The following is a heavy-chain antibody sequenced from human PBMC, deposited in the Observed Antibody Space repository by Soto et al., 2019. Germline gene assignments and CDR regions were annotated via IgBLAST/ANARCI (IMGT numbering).Heavy chain of an antibody. Sequence: ASVKVSCKASGYTFTSYYMHWVRQAPGQGLEWMGIINPSGGSTSYAQKLQGRVTMTRDTSTSTVYMELSSLRSEDTAVYYCASLFPSRFDYIWGSYPDDAFDIWGQGTMVTVSS. CDR3: ASLFPSRFDYIWGSYPDDAFDI. J-gene: IGHJ3*02. CDR2: INPSGGST. D-gene: IGHD3-16*02. CDR1: GYTFTSYY. V-gene: IGHV1-46*03.